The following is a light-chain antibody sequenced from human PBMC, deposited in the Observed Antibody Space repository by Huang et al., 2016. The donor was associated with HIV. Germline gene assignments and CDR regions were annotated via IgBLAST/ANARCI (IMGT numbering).Light chain of an antibody. V-gene: IGKV2-28*01. J-gene: IGKJ3*01. CDR2: LGS. CDR1: QSLLHSNGYKY. CDR3: MQTLQTPFFS. Sequence: DIVMTQFPLYLPVTPGEPASISCRASQSLLHSNGYKYLDWYLQKPGQSPQILIYLGSNRASGVPDRFSGSGSDAEFTLTISSVEAEDVGVYYCMQTLQTPFFSFGPGTIVDI.